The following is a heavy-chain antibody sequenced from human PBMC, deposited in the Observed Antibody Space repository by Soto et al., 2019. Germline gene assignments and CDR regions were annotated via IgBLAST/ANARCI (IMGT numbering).Heavy chain of an antibody. D-gene: IGHD2-2*01. CDR3: ARGGPGIVVVPAAPVDV. J-gene: IGHJ6*04. Sequence: EVQLVESGGGLVQPGGSLRLSCAASGFTFSSYWMSWVRQAPGKGLEWVANIKQDGSEKYYVDSVKGRFTISRDNAKNSLYLQMNSLRAEDTAVYYCARGGPGIVVVPAAPVDVWGKGTTVTVSS. CDR2: IKQDGSEK. CDR1: GFTFSSYW. V-gene: IGHV3-7*01.